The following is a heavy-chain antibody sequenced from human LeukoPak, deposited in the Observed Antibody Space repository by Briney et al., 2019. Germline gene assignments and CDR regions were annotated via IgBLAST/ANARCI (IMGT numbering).Heavy chain of an antibody. CDR3: ARRDSSGWYIDY. D-gene: IGHD6-19*01. J-gene: IGHJ4*02. V-gene: IGHV4-59*08. CDR2: IYYSGST. CDR1: GGSISGYY. Sequence: SETLSLTCTVSGGSISGYYWSWIRQPPGKGLEWIGYIYYSGSTNYNPSLKSRVTISVDTSNNHSSLKLSSVTAADTAVYYCARRDSSGWYIDYWGQGTLVTVSS.